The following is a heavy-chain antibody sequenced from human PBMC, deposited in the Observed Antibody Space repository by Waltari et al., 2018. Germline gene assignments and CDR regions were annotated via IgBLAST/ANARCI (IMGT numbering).Heavy chain of an antibody. J-gene: IGHJ3*02. V-gene: IGHV3-7*01. CDR3: ARDLLGGYALHAFDI. CDR2: IKQDGSAK. Sequence: EVQLVESGGGLVQPGGSLSLSCAASGFTFSSSWMSWVRKAPGKGLEWVAKIKQDGSAKYYVDSVKGRFTSSRDNAKNSLYLQMNSLRAEDTAVYYCARDLLGGYALHAFDIWGQGTMVTVSS. D-gene: IGHD5-12*01. CDR1: GFTFSSSW.